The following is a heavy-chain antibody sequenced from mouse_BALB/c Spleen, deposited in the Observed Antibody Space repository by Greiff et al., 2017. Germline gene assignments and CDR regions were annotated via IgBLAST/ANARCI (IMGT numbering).Heavy chain of an antibody. V-gene: IGHV1-69*01. CDR2: IDTSDSYT. CDR1: GYTFTDYW. J-gene: IGHJ3*01. CDR3: ARDGSGAY. Sequence: QVQLQQPGAELVMPGASVKMSCKASGYTFTDYWMHWVKQRPGQGLEWIGAIDTSDSYTSYNQKFKGKATLTVDKSSSTAYMQLSSLTSEDSAVYCCARDGSGAYWGKGTLVTVSA. D-gene: IGHD1-1*01.